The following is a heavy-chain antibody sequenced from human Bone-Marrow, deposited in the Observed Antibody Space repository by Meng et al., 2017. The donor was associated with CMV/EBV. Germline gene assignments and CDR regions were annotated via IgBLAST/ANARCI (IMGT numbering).Heavy chain of an antibody. CDR2: IYSGGST. D-gene: IGHD5-18*01. J-gene: IGHJ4*02. Sequence: SLGLSCAASGFTVSSKYMTWVRQAPGKGLEWVSLIYSGGSTFYAASVKGRFTISRDNPKNTLYLQMNSLRVEDTAVYYCARGDTAVDYWGQGTLVTVSS. V-gene: IGHV3-66*01. CDR1: GFTVSSKY. CDR3: ARGDTAVDY.